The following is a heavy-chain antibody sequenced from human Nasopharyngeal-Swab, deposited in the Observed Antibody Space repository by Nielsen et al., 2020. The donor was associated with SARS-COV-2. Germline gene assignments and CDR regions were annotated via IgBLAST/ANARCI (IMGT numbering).Heavy chain of an antibody. V-gene: IGHV1-69*01. CDR3: ARAITYYYDGSGSPSYGLDV. Sequence: WVRQAPGQGLEWVGGLIPVFGTTHYSQKFQDRLRVTADASTDTAYTELSSLRSDDTAVYYCARAITYYYDGSGSPSYGLDVWGQGTRSPSP. D-gene: IGHD3-22*01. CDR2: LIPVFGTT. J-gene: IGHJ6*02.